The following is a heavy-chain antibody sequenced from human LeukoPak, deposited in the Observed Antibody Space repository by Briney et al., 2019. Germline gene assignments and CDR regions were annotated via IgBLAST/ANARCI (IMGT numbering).Heavy chain of an antibody. V-gene: IGHV4-39*01. CDR3: ARGQRLGELSYDY. CDR1: GGSISSSSYY. D-gene: IGHD3-16*02. CDR2: IYYSGST. J-gene: IGHJ4*02. Sequence: SETLSLTCTVSGGSISSSSYYWGWIRQPPGKGLEWIGSIYYSGSTYYNPSLKSRVTISVDTSKNQFSLKLSSVTAADTAVYYCARGQRLGELSYDYWGQGTLVTVSS.